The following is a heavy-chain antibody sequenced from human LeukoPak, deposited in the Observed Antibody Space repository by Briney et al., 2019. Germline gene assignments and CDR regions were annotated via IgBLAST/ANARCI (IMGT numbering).Heavy chain of an antibody. CDR1: GYTFSSYY. Sequence: GASVKVSCKASGYTFSSYYVHWVRQAPGQGLEWMGWISAYTGNTNYAQKLQGRVTMTTDTSTSSAYMELRSLRSDDTAVYYCARAKLLLLPRDYWGQGTLVTVSS. CDR2: ISAYTGNT. J-gene: IGHJ4*02. D-gene: IGHD3-10*01. CDR3: ARAKLLLLPRDY. V-gene: IGHV1-18*04.